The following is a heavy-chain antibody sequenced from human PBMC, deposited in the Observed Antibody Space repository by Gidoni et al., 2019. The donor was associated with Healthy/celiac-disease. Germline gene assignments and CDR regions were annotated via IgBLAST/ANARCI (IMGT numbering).Heavy chain of an antibody. CDR3: ARHGDDSSGYYFWSFVAEYFQH. CDR2: IYYSGIT. V-gene: IGHV4-39*01. CDR1: GGSISSSSSS. Sequence: QLQLQESGPGLVKPWETLSLHCTVSGGSISSSSSSWGWIRQPPGKGLEWIGSIYYSGITSDNPSLKSRVPISVETSKDQFSLKLGSGTAADTAVYYSARHGDDSSGYYFWSFVAEYFQHWGQGTLVTVSS. J-gene: IGHJ1*01. D-gene: IGHD3-22*01.